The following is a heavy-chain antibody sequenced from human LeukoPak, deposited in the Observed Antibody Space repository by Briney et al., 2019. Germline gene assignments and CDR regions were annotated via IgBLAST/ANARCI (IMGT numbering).Heavy chain of an antibody. CDR2: ITPGGSNM. CDR3: ASWSGSSVLDY. Sequence: AGGSLRLSCAASGFTFSTSNMNWVRQTPEKGLEWVSTITPGGSNMYHHDSVKGRFTISRDNAKNLLFLQMNSLRAEDTAVYYCASWSGSSVLDYWGQGTLVTVSS. V-gene: IGHV3-21*01. J-gene: IGHJ4*02. D-gene: IGHD3-3*01. CDR1: GFTFSTSN.